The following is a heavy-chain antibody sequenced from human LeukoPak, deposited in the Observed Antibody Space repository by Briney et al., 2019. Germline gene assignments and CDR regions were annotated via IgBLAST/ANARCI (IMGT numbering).Heavy chain of an antibody. CDR3: ARSGGPLNWFDP. J-gene: IGHJ5*02. CDR1: GGSISSYH. Sequence: PSETLSLTCTVSGGSISSYHWSWIRQPPGKGLECIGYIYSSGSTNYNPSLKSRVTISVDTSKNQFSLKLSSVTAADTAVYYCARSGGPLNWFDPWGQGTLVTVSS. CDR2: IYSSGST. V-gene: IGHV4-59*12.